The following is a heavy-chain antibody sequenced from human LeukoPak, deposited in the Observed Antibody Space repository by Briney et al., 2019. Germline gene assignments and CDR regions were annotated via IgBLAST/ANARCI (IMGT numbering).Heavy chain of an antibody. D-gene: IGHD3-3*01. Sequence: SETLSLTCTVSGGSISSYYWSWIRQPAGKGLEWIGRIYTSGSTNYNPSLKSRVTISVDTSKNQFSLKLSSVTAADTAVYYCARGTPYYDFWSGYYHYYMDVWGKGTTVTVSS. CDR2: IYTSGST. J-gene: IGHJ6*03. CDR3: ARGTPYYDFWSGYYHYYMDV. CDR1: GGSISSYY. V-gene: IGHV4-4*07.